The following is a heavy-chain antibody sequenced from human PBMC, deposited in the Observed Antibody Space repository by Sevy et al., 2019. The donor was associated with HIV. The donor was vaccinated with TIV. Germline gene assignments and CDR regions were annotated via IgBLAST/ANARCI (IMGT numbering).Heavy chain of an antibody. V-gene: IGHV3-11*01. Sequence: GESLKISCAASGFILSDYYMSWIRQAPGKGLEWVSYIGSSGNTIYYTDSVKGRFTISRDNSKKLVYLQMNSLRAEDSAVYYCARDRGFCSSTNCDDWDYYGMDVWGQGTTVTVSS. CDR1: GFILSDYY. CDR3: ARDRGFCSSTNCDDWDYYGMDV. D-gene: IGHD2-2*01. CDR2: IGSSGNTI. J-gene: IGHJ6*02.